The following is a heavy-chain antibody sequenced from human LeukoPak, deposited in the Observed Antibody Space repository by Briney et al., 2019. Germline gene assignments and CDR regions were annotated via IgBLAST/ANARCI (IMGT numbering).Heavy chain of an antibody. V-gene: IGHV1-18*01. J-gene: IGHJ3*02. Sequence: ASVKVSCKASGYTFTSYGISWVRQAPGQGLEWMGWISAYNGNTNYAQKLQGRVTMTRDTSISTAYMELSRLRSDDTAVYYCARDRAFYYYDSSGYYPDAFDIWGQGTMVTVSS. CDR1: GYTFTSYG. CDR3: ARDRAFYYYDSSGYYPDAFDI. D-gene: IGHD3-22*01. CDR2: ISAYNGNT.